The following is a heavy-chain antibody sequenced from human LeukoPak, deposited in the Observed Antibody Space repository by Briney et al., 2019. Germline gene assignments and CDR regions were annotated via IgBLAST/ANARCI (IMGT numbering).Heavy chain of an antibody. CDR1: GGSISSYY. V-gene: IGHV4-59*01. CDR2: IYYSGST. J-gene: IGHJ4*02. Sequence: SETLSRTCTVSGGSISSYYWSWIRQPPGKGLEWIGYIYYSGSTNYNPSLKSRVTISVDTSKNQFSLKLSSVTAADTAVYYCAREEPGVGYNYWGQGTLVTVSS. D-gene: IGHD6-13*01. CDR3: AREEPGVGYNY.